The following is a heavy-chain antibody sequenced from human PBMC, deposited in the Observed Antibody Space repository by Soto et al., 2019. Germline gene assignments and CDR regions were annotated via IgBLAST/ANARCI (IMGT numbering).Heavy chain of an antibody. D-gene: IGHD3-10*01. CDR3: ARAHFRGYYGSGSSLYYYYYYGMDV. CDR2: INHSGST. Sequence: SETLSLTCAVYGGSFSGYYWSWIRQPPGKGLEWIGEINHSGSTNYNPSLKSRVTISVDTSKNQFSLKLSSVTAADTAVYYCARAHFRGYYGSGSSLYYYYYYGMDVWGQGTTVTVSS. V-gene: IGHV4-34*01. CDR1: GGSFSGYY. J-gene: IGHJ6*02.